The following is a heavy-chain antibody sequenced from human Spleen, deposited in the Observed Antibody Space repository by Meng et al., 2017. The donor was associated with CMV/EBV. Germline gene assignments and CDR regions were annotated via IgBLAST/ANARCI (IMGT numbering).Heavy chain of an antibody. CDR1: GFTFSSYS. CDR2: IRTKLYGETT. Sequence: GESLKISCAASGFTFSSYSMNWVRQAPGKGLEWVGLIRTKLYGETTEYAASVRGRFTISRDDSKNIAYLQMNSLKSEDTAVYFCTREHLPVFAVGLPGDYWGQGTLVTVSS. J-gene: IGHJ4*02. D-gene: IGHD3-3*01. V-gene: IGHV3-49*04. CDR3: TREHLPVFAVGLPGDY.